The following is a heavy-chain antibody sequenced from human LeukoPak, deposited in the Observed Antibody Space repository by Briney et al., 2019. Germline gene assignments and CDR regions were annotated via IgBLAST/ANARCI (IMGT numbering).Heavy chain of an antibody. CDR3: ASSRGYRDAFDI. V-gene: IGHV4-34*01. Sequence: SETLSLTCAVYGWSFSGYYWSWIRQPPGKGLEWIGEINHSGSTNYNPSLKSRVTISVDTSKNQFSLKLSSVTAADTAVYYCASSRGYRDAFDIWGQGTMVTVSS. CDR2: INHSGST. CDR1: GWSFSGYY. J-gene: IGHJ3*02. D-gene: IGHD6-13*01.